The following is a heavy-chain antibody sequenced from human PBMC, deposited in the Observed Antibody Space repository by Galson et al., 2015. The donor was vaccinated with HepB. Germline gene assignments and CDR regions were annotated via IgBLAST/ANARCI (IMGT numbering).Heavy chain of an antibody. Sequence: SLRLSCAASGFTFSSYSMNWVRQAPGKGLEWVSSISSSSSYIYYADSVKGRFTISRDNAKNSLYLQMNSLRAEDTAVYYCARADYGDYWYFDLWGRGTLVTVSS. CDR2: ISSSSSYI. V-gene: IGHV3-21*01. J-gene: IGHJ2*01. CDR3: ARADYGDYWYFDL. D-gene: IGHD4-17*01. CDR1: GFTFSSYS.